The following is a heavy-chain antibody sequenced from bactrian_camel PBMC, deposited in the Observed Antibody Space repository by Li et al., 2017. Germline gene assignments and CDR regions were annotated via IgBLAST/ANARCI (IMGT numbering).Heavy chain of an antibody. J-gene: IGHJ2*01. V-gene: IGHV3S1*01. CDR1: GYRYSGYC. Sequence: QVQLVESGGGSVQAGGSLRLSCQTSGYRYSGYCMGWFRQATGQPRELVASIDTDGGTTYTDSVKGRFTISKDDAKKILYLQLNSLKTDDTAMYYCAKDFEDSWFSPDLEVWGQGTQVTVS. CDR2: IDTDGGT. CDR3: AKDFEDSWFSPDLEV. D-gene: IGHD2*01.